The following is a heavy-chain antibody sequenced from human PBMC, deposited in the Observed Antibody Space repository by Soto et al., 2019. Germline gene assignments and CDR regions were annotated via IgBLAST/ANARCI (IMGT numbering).Heavy chain of an antibody. J-gene: IGHJ5*02. D-gene: IGHD5-18*01. Sequence: SETLSLTCTVSGGSVSSGDYYWSWIRQPPGKGLEWIGYIYYSGNTNYNPSLKSRVIISVDTSKNLFSLKLTSVTAADTAVYYCARIPVDTSMIYWLDPWGQRTLVTVS. V-gene: IGHV4-61*08. CDR3: ARIPVDTSMIYWLDP. CDR1: GGSVSSGDYY. CDR2: IYYSGNT.